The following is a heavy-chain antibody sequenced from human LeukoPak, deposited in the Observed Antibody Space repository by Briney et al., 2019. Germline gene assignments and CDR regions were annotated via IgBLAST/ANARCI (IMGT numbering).Heavy chain of an antibody. CDR1: GYTFTGYY. J-gene: IGHJ5*02. Sequence: GASVKVSCKASGYTFTGYYMHWVRQAPGQGLEWMGWINPNSGGTNYAQEFQGRVTMTRDTSISTAYMELSRLRSDDTAVYYCARVFGSGSYYRPWGQGTLVTVSS. D-gene: IGHD3-10*01. CDR3: ARVFGSGSYYRP. CDR2: INPNSGGT. V-gene: IGHV1-2*02.